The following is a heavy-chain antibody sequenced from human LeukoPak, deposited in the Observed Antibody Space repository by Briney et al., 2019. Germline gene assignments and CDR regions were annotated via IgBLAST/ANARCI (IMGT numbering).Heavy chain of an antibody. Sequence: SQALSLTCAISGDSVSNNRAAWNWIRQSPSRGLEWLGRTYYRSKWYNDYAISVKSRIIINPDTSKNQFSLQLNSVTPEDTAVYYCARGVGVYVWGSYRRGTFDYWGQGTLVTVSS. CDR1: GDSVSNNRAA. CDR2: TYYRSKWYN. D-gene: IGHD3-16*02. CDR3: ARGVGVYVWGSYRRGTFDY. V-gene: IGHV6-1*01. J-gene: IGHJ4*02.